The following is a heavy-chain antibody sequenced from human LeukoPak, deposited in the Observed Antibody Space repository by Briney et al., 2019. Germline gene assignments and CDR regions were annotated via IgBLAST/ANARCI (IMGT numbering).Heavy chain of an antibody. Sequence: GGSLRLSCAASGFIFSHNWMSWVRQVPGKGLEWVANLKPGGSDKYYVDPVKGRFTISRDNAKNSLYLQMDSLRAEDTAVYYCATELQWSFYYWGQGTLVTVSS. CDR3: ATELQWSFYY. D-gene: IGHD2-15*01. J-gene: IGHJ4*02. CDR1: GFIFSHNW. CDR2: LKPGGSDK. V-gene: IGHV3-7*02.